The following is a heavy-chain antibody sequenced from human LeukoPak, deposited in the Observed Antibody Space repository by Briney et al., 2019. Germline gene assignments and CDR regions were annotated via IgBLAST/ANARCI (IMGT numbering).Heavy chain of an antibody. CDR2: INHSGST. J-gene: IGHJ6*03. V-gene: IGHV4-34*01. CDR3: ARHSPGSSGYYYYYYMDV. Sequence: SETLSLTCAAYGGSFSGYYWSWIRQPPGKGLEWIGEINHSGSTNYNPSLKSRVTISVDTSKNQFSLKLSSVTAADTAVYYCARHSPGSSGYYYYYYMDVWGKGTTVTISS. CDR1: GGSFSGYY. D-gene: IGHD1-26*01.